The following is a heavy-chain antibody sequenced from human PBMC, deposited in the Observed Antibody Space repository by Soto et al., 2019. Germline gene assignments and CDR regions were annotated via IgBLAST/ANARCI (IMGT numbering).Heavy chain of an antibody. CDR1: GFTFSSYW. CDR2: IKQDGSET. Sequence: GGSLRLSCVASGFTFSSYWMSWVRQAPGKGLEWVANIKQDGSETYYVDSVKGRFTISRDNAKNSLYLQMNSLRAEDTAVYYCAKELSSGADDYWGQGTLVTVSS. V-gene: IGHV3-7*03. J-gene: IGHJ4*02. CDR3: AKELSSGADDY. D-gene: IGHD7-27*01.